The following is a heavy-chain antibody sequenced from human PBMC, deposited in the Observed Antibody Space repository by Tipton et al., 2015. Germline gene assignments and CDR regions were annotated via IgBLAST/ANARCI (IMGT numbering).Heavy chain of an antibody. D-gene: IGHD3-22*01. V-gene: IGHV3-33*01. CDR3: ARDRFDTSGFPYYFDY. CDR2: IWYDGSNR. Sequence: SLRLSCAASGFTFSTYGMHWVRQAPGKGLEWVAVIWYDGSNRLYADSVKGRFSISRDNSKNTLYLQMNSLRAEGTAVYYCARDRFDTSGFPYYFDYWGQGTLVTVSS. J-gene: IGHJ4*02. CDR1: GFTFSTYG.